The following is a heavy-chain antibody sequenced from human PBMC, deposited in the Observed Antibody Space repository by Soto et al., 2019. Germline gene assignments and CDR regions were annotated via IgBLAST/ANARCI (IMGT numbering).Heavy chain of an antibody. V-gene: IGHV3-23*01. CDR2: VTTAGVPT. CDR3: AKGGGGDHGY. CDR1: GFTFSNSD. D-gene: IGHD2-21*02. J-gene: IGHJ4*02. Sequence: EVQLLESGGGLVRPGGSLRLSCAASGFTFSNSDMSWVRQAPGKGLEWVTSVTTAGVPTDYADSVKGRFTVSRDNSNNNLVLQMNSLRAEDMAIFSCAKGGGGDHGYWGQGTLVAVSS.